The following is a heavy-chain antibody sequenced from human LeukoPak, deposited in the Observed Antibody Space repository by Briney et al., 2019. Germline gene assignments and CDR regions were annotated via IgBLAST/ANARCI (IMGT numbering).Heavy chain of an antibody. CDR1: GGSFSGYY. CDR3: ASRWGAARPVGY. D-gene: IGHD6-6*01. CDR2: INHSGST. Sequence: SETLSLTCAVYGGSFSGYYWSWIRQPPGKGLEWIGEINHSGSTNYNPSLKSRVTISVDTSKNQFSLELSSVTAADTAVYYCASRWGAARPVGYWGQGTLVTVSS. V-gene: IGHV4-34*01. J-gene: IGHJ4*02.